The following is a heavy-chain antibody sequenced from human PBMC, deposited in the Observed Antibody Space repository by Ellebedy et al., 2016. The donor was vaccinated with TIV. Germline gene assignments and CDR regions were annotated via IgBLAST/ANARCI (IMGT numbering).Heavy chain of an antibody. V-gene: IGHV3-66*01. J-gene: IGHJ3*02. Sequence: GGSLRLSCVASELTVSSNYMSWVRQAPGKGLEWDSVIFIDNTTYYADSVKGRFTISRDNSKNTLYLQMSSLRAEDTAVYYCARETFNDVDLKEWGIFDIWGQGTMVTVSS. CDR3: ARETFNDVDLKEWGIFDI. D-gene: IGHD2-8*01. CDR1: ELTVSSNY. CDR2: IFIDNTT.